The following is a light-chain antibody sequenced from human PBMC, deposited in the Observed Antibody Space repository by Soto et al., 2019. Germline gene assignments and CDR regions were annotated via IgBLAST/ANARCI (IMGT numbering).Light chain of an antibody. CDR2: DAS. V-gene: IGKV1-5*01. CDR1: QSISSW. Sequence: DIQMTQSPSTLSASVGDRVTITCRASQSISSWLAWYQQKLGRAPRLLIYDASSLESGVPSRFSGSGYGTEFTLTISSLQPDDFATYYCQQYNSYSATFGQGTKVDIK. J-gene: IGKJ2*01. CDR3: QQYNSYSAT.